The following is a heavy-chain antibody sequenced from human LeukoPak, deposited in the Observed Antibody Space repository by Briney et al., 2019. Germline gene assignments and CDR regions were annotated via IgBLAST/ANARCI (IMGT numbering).Heavy chain of an antibody. CDR3: ARAMILDIVATIFVLDY. D-gene: IGHD5-12*01. CDR1: GYTFTRFG. V-gene: IGHV1-18*01. CDR2: ISAYNGNT. J-gene: IGHJ4*02. Sequence: ASVKVSCKASGYTFTRFGISWVRQAPGQGLEWMGWISAYNGNTNYAQKLQGRVTMTTDTSTSTAYMELRSLRSDDTAVYYCARAMILDIVATIFVLDYWGQGTLVTVSS.